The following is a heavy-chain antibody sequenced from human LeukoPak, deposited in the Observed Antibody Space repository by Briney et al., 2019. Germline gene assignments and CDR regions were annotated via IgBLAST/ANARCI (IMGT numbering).Heavy chain of an antibody. V-gene: IGHV3-7*01. D-gene: IGHD3-10*01. CDR1: GFTFSDYW. CDR2: INQNGREK. J-gene: IGHJ4*02. CDR3: TRGRRGVMVY. Sequence: GGSLRLSCAVSGFTFSDYWMSWVRQTPGKGLEWVANINQNGREKFYVDSVKGRFTVSRDNARNSLYLQMNTLRAEDTARYYCTRGRRGVMVYWGQGSLVTVSS.